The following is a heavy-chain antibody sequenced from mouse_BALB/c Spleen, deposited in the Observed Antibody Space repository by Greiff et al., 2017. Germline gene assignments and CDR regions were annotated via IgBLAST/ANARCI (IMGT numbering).Heavy chain of an antibody. J-gene: IGHJ3*01. V-gene: IGHV1-82*01. Sequence: QVQLKQSGPELVKPGASVKISCKASGYAFSSSWMNWVKQRPGQGLEWIGRIYPGDGDTNYNGKFKGKATLTADKSSSTAYMQLSSLTSVDSAVYFCARENYGNYVFAYWGQGTLVTVSA. CDR1: GYAFSSSW. CDR2: IYPGDGDT. D-gene: IGHD2-1*01. CDR3: ARENYGNYVFAY.